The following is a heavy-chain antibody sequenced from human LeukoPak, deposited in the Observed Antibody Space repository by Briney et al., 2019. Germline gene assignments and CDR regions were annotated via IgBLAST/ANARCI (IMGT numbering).Heavy chain of an antibody. CDR2: ISYDGSNK. Sequence: GGSLRPSCAASGFTFSSYGMHWVRQAPGKGLEWVAVISYDGSNKYYADSVKGRFTISRDNSKNTLYLQMNSLRAEDTAVYYCAKDTGGEAYGDYDYWGQGTLVTVSS. V-gene: IGHV3-30*18. CDR1: GFTFSSYG. J-gene: IGHJ4*02. D-gene: IGHD4-17*01. CDR3: AKDTGGEAYGDYDY.